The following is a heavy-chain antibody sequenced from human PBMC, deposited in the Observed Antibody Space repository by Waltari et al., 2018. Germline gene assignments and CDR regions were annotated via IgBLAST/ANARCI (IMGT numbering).Heavy chain of an antibody. V-gene: IGHV3-74*03. D-gene: IGHD1-1*01. J-gene: IGHJ6*02. CDR2: NSSDASDT. CDR3: ARVSRRTYRSPVPGRHYYYGMDV. Sequence: EEQLVESGGGLVQPGDSLRLSCAVSGFTFSSYWMNWVRQAPGKGPLWVTRNSSDASDTTYADSVKGRFTISRDNAKNTLYLQMNRLRAEDTAVYFCARVSRRTYRSPVPGRHYYYGMDVWGQGTTVTVSS. CDR1: GFTFSSYW.